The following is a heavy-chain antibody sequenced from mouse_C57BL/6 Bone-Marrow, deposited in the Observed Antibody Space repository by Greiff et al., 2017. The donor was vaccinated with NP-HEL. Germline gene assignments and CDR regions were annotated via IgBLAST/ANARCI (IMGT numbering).Heavy chain of an antibody. D-gene: IGHD1-1*01. CDR3: ARPNYGSSYPYWYFDV. CDR1: GFTFSDYG. Sequence: EVQLVESGGGLVKPGGSLKLSCAASGFTFSDYGMHWVRQAPEKGLEWVAYISSGSSTIYYADTVKGRFTISRDNAKNTLFLQMTSLRSEDTAMYYCARPNYGSSYPYWYFDVWGTGTTVTVSS. V-gene: IGHV5-17*01. J-gene: IGHJ1*03. CDR2: ISSGSSTI.